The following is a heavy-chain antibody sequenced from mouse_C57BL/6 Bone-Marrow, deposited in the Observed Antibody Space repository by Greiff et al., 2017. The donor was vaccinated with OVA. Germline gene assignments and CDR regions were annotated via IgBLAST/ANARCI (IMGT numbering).Heavy chain of an antibody. D-gene: IGHD2-2*01. CDR3: ARAGYPFAY. Sequence: EVKLMESGPGLVKPSQSLSLTCSVTGYSITSGYYWNWIRQFPGNKLEWMGYISYDGSNNYNPSLKNRISITRDTSKNQFFLKLNSVTTEDTATYYCARAGYPFAYWGQGTLVTVSA. CDR1: GYSITSGYY. CDR2: ISYDGSN. V-gene: IGHV3-6*01. J-gene: IGHJ3*01.